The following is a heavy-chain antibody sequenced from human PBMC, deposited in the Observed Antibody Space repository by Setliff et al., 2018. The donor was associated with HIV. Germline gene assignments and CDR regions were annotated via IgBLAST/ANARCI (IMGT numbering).Heavy chain of an antibody. D-gene: IGHD3-16*01. Sequence: ASVKVSCKASGYSFTSYGISWVRQAPGQGLEWMGWISGYNGKTNHIQKFQGRVTMTTDTSTSTAYMELRSLTSDDTAIYYCARDIYVGQPTDALDIWGQGTMVTVSS. CDR1: GYSFTSYG. V-gene: IGHV1-18*01. CDR2: ISGYNGKT. CDR3: ARDIYVGQPTDALDI. J-gene: IGHJ3*02.